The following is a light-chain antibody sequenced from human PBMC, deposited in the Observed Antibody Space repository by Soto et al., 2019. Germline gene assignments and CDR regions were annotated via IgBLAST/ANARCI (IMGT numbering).Light chain of an antibody. CDR2: SNN. V-gene: IGLV1-44*01. J-gene: IGLJ2*01. CDR1: ASNIGNNT. CDR3: AAWDGRLNGVV. Sequence: QSVLTQPPSASGTPGQRVTISCSGSASNIGNNTVNWYQQLPGTAPKLLIHSNNQRPSGVPDRFSGSKSGTSASLAISGLQSEDEDDYYCAAWDGRLNGVVFGGGTKLTVL.